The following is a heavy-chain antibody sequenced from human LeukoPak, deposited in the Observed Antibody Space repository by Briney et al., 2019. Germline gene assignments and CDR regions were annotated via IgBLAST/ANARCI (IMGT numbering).Heavy chain of an antibody. CDR2: ISWNSGSI. D-gene: IGHD4-17*01. Sequence: GGSLRLSCAASGFTFDDYAMHWVRQAPGKGLEWVSGISWNSGSIGYADSVKGRFTISRDNAKNSLYLQMNSLRAEDTALYYCAKDRSGYGDDRGSDYWGQGTLVTVSS. CDR3: AKDRSGYGDDRGSDY. J-gene: IGHJ4*02. V-gene: IGHV3-9*01. CDR1: GFTFDDYA.